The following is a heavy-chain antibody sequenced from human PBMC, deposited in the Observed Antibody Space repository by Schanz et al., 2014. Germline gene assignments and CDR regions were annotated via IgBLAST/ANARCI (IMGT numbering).Heavy chain of an antibody. CDR1: GYMYTSHL. Sequence: QVQLVQSGSELKKPGASVTVSCKASGYMYTSHLLHWVRQAPGQGFEWIGLINPSGGSTSYAQRFQGRVTVTRDTSTSTVYMELSSLRSEDTAVYYCARAAYGGYTSTPLRYWGQGTLVTVSS. V-gene: IGHV1-46*01. CDR3: ARAAYGGYTSTPLRY. J-gene: IGHJ4*02. CDR2: INPSGGST. D-gene: IGHD5-12*01.